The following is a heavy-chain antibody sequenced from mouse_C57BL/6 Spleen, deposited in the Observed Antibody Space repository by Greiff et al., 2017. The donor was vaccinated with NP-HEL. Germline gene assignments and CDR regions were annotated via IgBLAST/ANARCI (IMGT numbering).Heavy chain of an antibody. Sequence: EVKVVESGGGLVKPGGSLKLSCAASGFTFSSYAMSWVRQTPEKRLEWVATISDGGSYTYYPDNVKGRFTISRDNAKNNLYLQMSHLKSEDTAMYYCAREDSPAWFAYWGQGTLVTVSA. J-gene: IGHJ3*01. CDR3: AREDSPAWFAY. D-gene: IGHD6-1*01. V-gene: IGHV5-4*01. CDR1: GFTFSSYA. CDR2: ISDGGSYT.